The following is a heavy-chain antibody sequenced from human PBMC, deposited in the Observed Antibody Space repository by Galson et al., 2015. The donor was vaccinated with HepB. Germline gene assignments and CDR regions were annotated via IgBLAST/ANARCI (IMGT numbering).Heavy chain of an antibody. CDR3: TRDPRASYWDFGV. Sequence: SLRLSCAASGFTFGDYAMSWFRQAPGKGLEWVGFIRSQAYGGTTEYAASVKGRCTISRDDSKSIAYLQMNSLKTEDTAVYYCTRDPRASYWDFGVWGQGTTVTVSS. CDR2: IRSQAYGGTT. CDR1: GFTFGDYA. V-gene: IGHV3-49*03. D-gene: IGHD1-26*01. J-gene: IGHJ6*02.